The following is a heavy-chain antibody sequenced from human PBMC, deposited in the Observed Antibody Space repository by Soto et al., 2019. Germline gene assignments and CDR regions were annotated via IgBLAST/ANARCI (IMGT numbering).Heavy chain of an antibody. CDR2: IKQDGSEK. CDR1: GFPFSSYW. J-gene: IGHJ4*02. V-gene: IGHV3-7*01. Sequence: GSLRLSCAASGFPFSSYWMSWVRQAPGKGLEWVANIKQDGSEKYYVDSVKGRFTISRDNAKNSLYLQMNSLRAEDTAVYYCARTYYYDSRGYYYNFYWGQGTLVTVSS. D-gene: IGHD3-22*01. CDR3: ARTYYYDSRGYYYNFY.